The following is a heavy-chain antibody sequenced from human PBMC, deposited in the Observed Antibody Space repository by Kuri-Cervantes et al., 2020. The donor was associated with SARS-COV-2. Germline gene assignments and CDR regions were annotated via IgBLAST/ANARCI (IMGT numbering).Heavy chain of an antibody. CDR2: IIPIFGTA. CDR3: ARSGIAARPSFGYFQH. J-gene: IGHJ1*01. Sequence: SVKVSCKASGGTFSSYAISWVRQAPGQGLEWMGGIIPIFGTANYAQKFQGRVTITADESTSTAYMELSSLRSEDTAVYYCARSGIAARPSFGYFQHWGQGTLVTVSS. D-gene: IGHD6-6*01. V-gene: IGHV1-69*13. CDR1: GGTFSSYA.